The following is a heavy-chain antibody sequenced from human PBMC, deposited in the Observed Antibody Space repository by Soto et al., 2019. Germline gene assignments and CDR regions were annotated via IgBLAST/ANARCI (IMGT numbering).Heavy chain of an antibody. V-gene: IGHV1-8*01. CDR3: ASVRKGYYYDSSGYYQPFDY. CDR1: GYTFTSYD. CDR2: MNPNSGNT. D-gene: IGHD3-22*01. Sequence: ASVKVSCKASGYTFTSYDINWVRQATGQGLEGMGWMNPNSGNTGYAQKFQGRVTMTRNTSISTAYMELSNLRSEDTAVYYCASVRKGYYYDSSGYYQPFDYWGQGTLVTVSS. J-gene: IGHJ4*02.